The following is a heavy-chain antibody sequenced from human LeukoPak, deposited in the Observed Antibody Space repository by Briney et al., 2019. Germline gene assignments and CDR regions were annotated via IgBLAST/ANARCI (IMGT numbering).Heavy chain of an antibody. CDR1: GFTFDDYA. J-gene: IGHJ4*02. CDR2: ISWNSGSI. D-gene: IGHD6-19*01. V-gene: IGHV3-9*01. CDR3: AKDPSPHSSGWYSDFDY. Sequence: GGSLRLSCAASGFTFDDYAMHWVRQAPGKGLEWVSGISWNSGSIGYADSVKGRFTISRDNAKNSLYLQMNSLRAEDTALYYCAKDPSPHSSGWYSDFDYWGQGTLVTVSS.